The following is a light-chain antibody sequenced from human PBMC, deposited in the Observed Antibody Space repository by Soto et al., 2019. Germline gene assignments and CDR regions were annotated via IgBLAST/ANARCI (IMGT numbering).Light chain of an antibody. J-gene: IGKJ5*01. CDR3: QQHGQWPIT. Sequence: EMVMTQSPATLSVSPGERATLSCRASQNISRSLAWYQQKPGQAPRLLIYGISKRATDIPDRFSGSGSGTEFTLTISSLQPEDFATYYCQQHGQWPITFGQGTRLEIK. CDR1: QNISRS. V-gene: IGKV3D-15*01. CDR2: GIS.